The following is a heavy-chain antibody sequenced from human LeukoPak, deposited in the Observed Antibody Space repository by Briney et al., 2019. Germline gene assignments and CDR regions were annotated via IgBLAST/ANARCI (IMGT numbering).Heavy chain of an antibody. V-gene: IGHV3-49*03. D-gene: IGHD2-15*01. J-gene: IGHJ4*02. CDR2: IRSKAYGGTT. CDR1: GFTFGDYA. CDR3: TRFPGYCSGGSCFKFDY. Sequence: GGSPRLSCTASGFTFGDYAMSWFRQAPGKGLEWVDFIRSKAYGGTTESAASVKGRFTISRDDSKSIAYLQMNSLKTEDTAVYYCTRFPGYCSGGSCFKFDYWGQGTLVTVSS.